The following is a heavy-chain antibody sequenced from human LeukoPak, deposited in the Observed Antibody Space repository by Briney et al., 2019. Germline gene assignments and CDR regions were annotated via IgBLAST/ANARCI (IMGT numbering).Heavy chain of an antibody. J-gene: IGHJ3*02. CDR2: IIPIFGTA. CDR1: GGTFSSYA. V-gene: IGHV1-69*13. CDR3: ARAGYYDRAGAFDI. D-gene: IGHD3-22*01. Sequence: GASVKVSCKASGGTFSSYAISWVRQAPGQGLEWMGGIIPIFGTANYAQKFQGRVTITADESTSTAYMELSSLRSVDTAVYYCARAGYYDRAGAFDIWGQGTMVTVSS.